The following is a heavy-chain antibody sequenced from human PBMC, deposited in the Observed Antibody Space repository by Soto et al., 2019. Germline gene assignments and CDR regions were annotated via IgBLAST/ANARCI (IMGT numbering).Heavy chain of an antibody. CDR2: ISSSSSYI. CDR1: GFTFSSYS. CDR3: ARGVQVWLRGTFDY. D-gene: IGHD5-18*01. V-gene: IGHV3-21*01. J-gene: IGHJ4*02. Sequence: LRLSCAASGFTFSSYSMNWVRQAPGKGLEWVSSISSSSSYIYYADSVKGRFTISRDNAKNSLYLQMNSLRAEDTAVYYGARGVQVWLRGTFDYWVQGTLVTVSS.